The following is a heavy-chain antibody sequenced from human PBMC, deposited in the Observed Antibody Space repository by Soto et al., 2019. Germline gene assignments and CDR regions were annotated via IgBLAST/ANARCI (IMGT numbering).Heavy chain of an antibody. J-gene: IGHJ6*02. CDR1: GFTLTSFG. CDR3: AKVAAYGSGTKDV. CDR2: ISASGSNM. V-gene: IGHV3-23*01. Sequence: GGSLRLSCAASGFTLTSFGMSWVRQAPGKGLEWVASISASGSNMYYADSVEGRFTITRDNSKNTLYLQMNSLRAEDTAVYYCAKVAAYGSGTKDVWGQGTTVTVSS. D-gene: IGHD3-10*01.